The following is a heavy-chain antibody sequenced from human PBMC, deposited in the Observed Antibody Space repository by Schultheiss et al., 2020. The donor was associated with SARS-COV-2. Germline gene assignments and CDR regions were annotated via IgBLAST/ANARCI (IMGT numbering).Heavy chain of an antibody. J-gene: IGHJ6*03. D-gene: IGHD1-14*01. V-gene: IGHV4-61*02. CDR3: ARDINLYYYYMDV. CDR1: GGSISSGSYY. CDR2: IYTSGST. Sequence: SETLSLTCTVSGGSISSGSYYWSWIRQPAGKGLEWIGRIYTSGSTNYNPSLKSRVTISVDTSKNQFSLKLSSVTAADTAVYYCARDINLYYYYMDVWGKGTTVTVSS.